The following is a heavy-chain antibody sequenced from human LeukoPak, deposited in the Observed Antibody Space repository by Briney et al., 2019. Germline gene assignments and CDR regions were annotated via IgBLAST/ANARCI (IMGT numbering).Heavy chain of an antibody. D-gene: IGHD2-15*01. Sequence: GGSLRLSCAASGITFRSYAMSWVRQPPGKGLEWVSVISGSGGSTYYADSVKGRFTISRDNSKNTLYLQMNSLRAEDTAVYYCAKALGVWSVVAATTAFDIWGQGTMVIVSS. V-gene: IGHV3-23*01. CDR2: ISGSGGST. CDR1: GITFRSYA. J-gene: IGHJ3*02. CDR3: AKALGVWSVVAATTAFDI.